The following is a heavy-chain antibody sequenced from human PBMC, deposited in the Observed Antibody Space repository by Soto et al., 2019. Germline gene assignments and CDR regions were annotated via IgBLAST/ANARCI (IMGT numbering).Heavy chain of an antibody. J-gene: IGHJ4*02. CDR2: IYYSGST. CDR1: GGSISSSSYY. Sequence: QLQLQESGPGLVKPSETLSLTCTVSGGSISSSSYYWGWIRQPPGKGLEWIGSIYYSGSTYYNPSLKSRVTISVDTSKYQFSLKLSSVTAADTAVYYCARSLVGATTLGFDYWGQGTLVTVSS. CDR3: ARSLVGATTLGFDY. D-gene: IGHD1-26*01. V-gene: IGHV4-39*01.